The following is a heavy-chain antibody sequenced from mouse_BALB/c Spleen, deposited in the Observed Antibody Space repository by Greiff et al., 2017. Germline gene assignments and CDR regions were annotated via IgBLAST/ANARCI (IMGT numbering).Heavy chain of an antibody. CDR3: AREDSYGSSYWFAY. CDR2: IWAGGST. Sequence: VKLMESGPGLVAPSQSLSITCTVSGFSLTSYGVHWVRQPPGKGLEWLGVIWAGGSTNYNSALMSRLSISKDNSKSQVFLKMNSLQTDDTAMYYCAREDSYGSSYWFAYWGQGTLVTVSA. J-gene: IGHJ3*01. D-gene: IGHD1-1*01. V-gene: IGHV2-9*02. CDR1: GFSLTSYG.